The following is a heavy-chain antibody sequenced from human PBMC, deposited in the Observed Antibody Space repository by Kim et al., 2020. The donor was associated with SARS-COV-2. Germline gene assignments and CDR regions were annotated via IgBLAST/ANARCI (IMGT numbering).Heavy chain of an antibody. Sequence: YAQKFQGRVTITADESTSTAYMELSRLRSEDTAVYYCAREFLGKNHYFDYWDQGTLVTVSS. V-gene: IGHV1-69*01. J-gene: IGHJ4*02. D-gene: IGHD3-3*01. CDR3: AREFLGKNHYFDY.